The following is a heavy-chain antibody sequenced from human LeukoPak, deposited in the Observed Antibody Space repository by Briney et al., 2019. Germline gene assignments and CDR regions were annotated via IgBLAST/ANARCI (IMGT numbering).Heavy chain of an antibody. CDR3: ANLFLCYGCSSSSDSFNI. CDR2: ISSSSSYI. CDR1: GFTFSGYS. Sequence: PGGSLRLSCAASGFTFSGYSMNWVRQAPGKGLEWVSSISSSSSYIYYADSVKGRFTISRDNAKNTLYLQMNSLRAEDTAVYYCANLFLCYGCSSSSDSFNIWGQGTMVTVSS. D-gene: IGHD6-6*01. J-gene: IGHJ3*02. V-gene: IGHV3-21*01.